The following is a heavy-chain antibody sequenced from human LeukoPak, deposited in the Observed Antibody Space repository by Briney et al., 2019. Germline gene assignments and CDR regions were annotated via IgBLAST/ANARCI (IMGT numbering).Heavy chain of an antibody. Sequence: PRGSPRLSCAASGFTFSSYAMSWVRQAPGKGLEWVSAISGSGGSTYYADSVKGRFTISRDNSKNTLYLQMNRLRAEDTAVYYCAKAKITMVRGVMGYWGQGTLVTVSS. J-gene: IGHJ4*02. D-gene: IGHD3-10*01. CDR3: AKAKITMVRGVMGY. CDR1: GFTFSSYA. CDR2: ISGSGGST. V-gene: IGHV3-23*01.